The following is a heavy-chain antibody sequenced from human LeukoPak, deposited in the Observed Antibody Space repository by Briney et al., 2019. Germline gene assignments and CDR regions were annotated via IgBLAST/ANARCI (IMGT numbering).Heavy chain of an antibody. CDR1: GYTFTGHY. D-gene: IGHD5-18*01. CDR3: ARSTAMVTIGDY. Sequence: ASVKVSCKASGYTFTGHYMHWVRQAPGQGLEWMGWINPNSGGTNYAQKFQGWVTMTRDTSISTAYMELSRLRSDDTAVYYCARSTAMVTIGDYWGQGTLVTVSS. CDR2: INPNSGGT. J-gene: IGHJ4*02. V-gene: IGHV1-2*04.